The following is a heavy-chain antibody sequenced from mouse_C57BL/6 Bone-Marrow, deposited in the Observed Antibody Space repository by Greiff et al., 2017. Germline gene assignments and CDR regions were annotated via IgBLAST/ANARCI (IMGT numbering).Heavy chain of an antibody. J-gene: IGHJ3*01. CDR1: GYAFSSSW. Sequence: QVQLQQSGPELVKPGASVKISCKASGYAFSSSWMNWVKQRPGKGLEWIGRIYPGDGDTNYNGKFKGKATLTADKSSSTAYMQLSSLTSEDSAVYFCARSGGYYGYPWFAYWGQGTLVTVSA. V-gene: IGHV1-82*01. D-gene: IGHD2-2*01. CDR3: ARSGGYYGYPWFAY. CDR2: IYPGDGDT.